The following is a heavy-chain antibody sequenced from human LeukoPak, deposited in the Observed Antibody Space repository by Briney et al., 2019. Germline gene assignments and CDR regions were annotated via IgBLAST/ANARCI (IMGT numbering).Heavy chain of an antibody. CDR1: GFTFSSYE. V-gene: IGHV3-48*03. Sequence: GGSLRLYCAASGFTFSSYEMNWVRKAPGKGLEWVSYISSSGSTIYYADSVKGRFTISRDNAKNSLYLQMNSLRAEDTAVYYCARDAGIAAAGPSYDYWGQGTLVTVSS. D-gene: IGHD6-13*01. CDR2: ISSSGSTI. J-gene: IGHJ4*02. CDR3: ARDAGIAAAGPSYDY.